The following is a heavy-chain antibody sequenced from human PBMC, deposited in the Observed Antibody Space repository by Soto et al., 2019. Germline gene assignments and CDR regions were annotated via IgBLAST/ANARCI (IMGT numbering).Heavy chain of an antibody. D-gene: IGHD6-13*01. V-gene: IGHV1-2*04. Sequence: ASVKVSCKASGYTFTGYYMHWVRQAPGQGLEWMGWINPNSGGTNYAQKFQGWVTMTRDTSISTAYMELSRLRSDDTAVYYCARGSGIAAAGTWKYGMDVWRQRTTVTVSS. CDR1: GYTFTGYY. CDR3: ARGSGIAAAGTWKYGMDV. CDR2: INPNSGGT. J-gene: IGHJ6*02.